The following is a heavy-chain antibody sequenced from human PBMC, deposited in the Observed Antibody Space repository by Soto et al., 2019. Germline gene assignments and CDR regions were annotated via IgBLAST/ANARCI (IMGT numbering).Heavy chain of an antibody. CDR1: GGSISSSSYY. CDR2: IYYSGST. V-gene: IGHV4-39*01. Sequence: SETLSLTCTVSGGSISSSSYYWGWIRQPPGKGLEWIASIYYSGSTIYNPPLKSRVTISVDTSKNRFSLELRSVTAADTAVFYCARVRGYSYGPFDYWGQGTLVTVSS. CDR3: ARVRGYSYGPFDY. D-gene: IGHD5-18*01. J-gene: IGHJ4*02.